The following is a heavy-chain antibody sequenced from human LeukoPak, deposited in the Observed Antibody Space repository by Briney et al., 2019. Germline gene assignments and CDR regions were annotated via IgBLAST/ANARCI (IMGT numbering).Heavy chain of an antibody. V-gene: IGHV1-18*01. CDR2: ISAYNGNT. CDR3: ARDRYYDFWRGYCDY. D-gene: IGHD3-3*01. J-gene: IGHJ4*02. CDR1: GCTFTSYG. Sequence: ASVKVSCKASGCTFTSYGISWVRQAPGQGLEWMGWISAYNGNTNYAQKLQGRVTMTTDTSTSTAYMELRSLRSDDTAVYYCARDRYYDFWRGYCDYWGQGTLVTVSS.